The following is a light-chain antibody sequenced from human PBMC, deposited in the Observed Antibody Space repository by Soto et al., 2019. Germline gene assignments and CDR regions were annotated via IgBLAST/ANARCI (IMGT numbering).Light chain of an antibody. CDR2: GAS. CDR1: QSVSSN. V-gene: IGKV3-15*01. CDR3: QQYNNRPFT. Sequence: EIVMTPSPATLSVSPGERATLSCRASQSVSSNLAWYQQKPGQAPRLLIYGASTRATGIPARFSGSGSGTDFTITIRSLQSEDFAVDYCQQYNNRPFTFGPGTKVDIK. J-gene: IGKJ3*01.